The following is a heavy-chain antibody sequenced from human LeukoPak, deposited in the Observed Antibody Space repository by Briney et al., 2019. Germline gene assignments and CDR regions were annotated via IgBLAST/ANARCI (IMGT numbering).Heavy chain of an antibody. D-gene: IGHD5-24*01. V-gene: IGHV5-51*01. CDR2: IYPGDSDT. J-gene: IGHJ4*02. Sequence: GESLKISCKGSGYSFTSYWIGWVRQMPGKGLEWMGIIYPGDSDTRYSPSFQGQVTISADKSIRTAYLPWSSLTASDTAMYYCARLDMQRWLQPLAFDYWGQGTLVTVSS. CDR1: GYSFTSYW. CDR3: ARLDMQRWLQPLAFDY.